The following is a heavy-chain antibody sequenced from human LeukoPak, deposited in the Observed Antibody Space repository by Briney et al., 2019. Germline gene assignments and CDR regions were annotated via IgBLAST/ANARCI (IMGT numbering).Heavy chain of an antibody. J-gene: IGHJ4*02. V-gene: IGHV3-74*01. D-gene: IGHD1-20*01. CDR3: AREGDYNWNYFDY. CDR2: INSDGGST. Sequence: GGSLRLSCAASGFTFSSYWMHWVRQAPGKGLVWVSRINSDGGSTSYADSVKGRFTISRDNAKNTLYLQMNSLRAEDTAVYYCAREGDYNWNYFDYWGQGTLVTVSS. CDR1: GFTFSSYW.